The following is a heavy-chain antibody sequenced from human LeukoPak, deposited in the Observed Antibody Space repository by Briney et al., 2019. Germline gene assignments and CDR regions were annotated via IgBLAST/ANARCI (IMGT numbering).Heavy chain of an antibody. CDR2: IYHSGST. V-gene: IGHV4-38-2*02. D-gene: IGHD2-2*01. Sequence: SETLSLTRTVSVYSISSGYYWGWIRKPPGKGLEWLGSIYHSGSTYYNPSLKSRVTISVDTSKNQFSLKLSSVTAADTAVYYCARDPYCSSTSCPTFDYWGQGALVTVSS. CDR3: ARDPYCSSTSCPTFDY. CDR1: VYSISSGYY. J-gene: IGHJ4*02.